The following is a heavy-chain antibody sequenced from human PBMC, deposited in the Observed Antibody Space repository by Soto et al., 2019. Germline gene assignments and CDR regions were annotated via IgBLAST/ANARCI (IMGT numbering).Heavy chain of an antibody. CDR3: ARQGWLFPPLGGVYFDY. V-gene: IGHV4-59*08. CDR1: GGSISSYY. CDR2: IYYSGST. J-gene: IGHJ4*02. D-gene: IGHD3-22*01. Sequence: QVQLQESGPGLVKPSGTLSLTCTVSGGSISSYYWSWIRQPPGKGLEWIGYIYYSGSTNYNPSLKSRVTISVDTSKNQFSLKLSSVTAADTALYYCARQGWLFPPLGGVYFDYWGQGTLVTVSS.